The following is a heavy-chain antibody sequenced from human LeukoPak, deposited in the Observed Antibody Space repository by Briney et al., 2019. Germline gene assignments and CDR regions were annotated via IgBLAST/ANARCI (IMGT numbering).Heavy chain of an antibody. D-gene: IGHD1-1*01. Sequence: PGGSLRLSCATSGFTFSDSGFHWVRQAPGKGLEWVAFIWFDGSNKHYADSVKGRFTISRDNSEDTLYLQMNSLRAEDTAVYYCVRDPSGSGFAFDSWGQGALVTVSS. CDR2: IWFDGSNK. CDR1: GFTFSDSG. CDR3: VRDPSGSGFAFDS. J-gene: IGHJ4*02. V-gene: IGHV3-33*01.